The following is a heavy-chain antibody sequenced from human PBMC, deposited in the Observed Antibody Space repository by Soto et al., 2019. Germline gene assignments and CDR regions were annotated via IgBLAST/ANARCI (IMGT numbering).Heavy chain of an antibody. CDR2: IIPIFGTA. V-gene: IGHV1-69*13. D-gene: IGHD6-13*01. J-gene: IGHJ5*02. Sequence: GASVKVSCKASGGTFSSYAISWVRQAPGQGLEWMGGIIPIFGTANYAQKFQGRVTITADESTSTAYMELSSLRSEDTAVYYCARDKAAAGWWFDPWGQGTLVTVSS. CDR1: GGTFSSYA. CDR3: ARDKAAAGWWFDP.